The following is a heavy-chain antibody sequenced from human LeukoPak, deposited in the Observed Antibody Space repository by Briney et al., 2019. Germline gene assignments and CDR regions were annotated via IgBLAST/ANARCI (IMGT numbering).Heavy chain of an antibody. V-gene: IGHV3-7*01. Sequence: GGSLRLSCAASGFTFSSYWMSWVRQAPGKGLEWVANIKQDGSEKYYVDSAKGRFTISRDNAKNSLYLQMNSLRAEDTAVYYCVRDLTIAVAGNAYYYYGMDVWGQGTTVTVSS. CDR2: IKQDGSEK. CDR3: VRDLTIAVAGNAYYYYGMDV. D-gene: IGHD6-19*01. CDR1: GFTFSSYW. J-gene: IGHJ6*02.